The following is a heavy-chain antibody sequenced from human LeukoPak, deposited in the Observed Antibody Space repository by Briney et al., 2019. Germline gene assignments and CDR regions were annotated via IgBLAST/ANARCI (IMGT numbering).Heavy chain of an antibody. Sequence: PGGSLRLSCTASGFTFGDYAMSWFRQAPGKGLEWVGFIRSKAYGGTTEYAASVKGRFTISRDDSKSIAYLQMNSLKTEDTAVYYCTRDLTARPYYYDSSGYYYEVFDYWGQGTLVTVSS. CDR1: GFTFGDYA. D-gene: IGHD3-22*01. J-gene: IGHJ4*02. V-gene: IGHV3-49*03. CDR3: TRDLTARPYYYDSSGYYYEVFDY. CDR2: IRSKAYGGTT.